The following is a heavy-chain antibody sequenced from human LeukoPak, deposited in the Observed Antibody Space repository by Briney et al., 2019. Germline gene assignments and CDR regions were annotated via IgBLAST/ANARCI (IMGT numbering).Heavy chain of an antibody. J-gene: IGHJ4*02. CDR1: GGSFSGYY. D-gene: IGHD5-18*01. V-gene: IGHV4-34*01. Sequence: SETLSLTCAVYGGSFSGYYWSWIRQPPGKGLEWIGEINHSGSTNYNSSLKSRVTISVDTSKNQFSLKVSCVTAADTAVYYCAREKMRRYSYGYAHWGQGTLVTVSS. CDR3: AREKMRRYSYGYAH. CDR2: INHSGST.